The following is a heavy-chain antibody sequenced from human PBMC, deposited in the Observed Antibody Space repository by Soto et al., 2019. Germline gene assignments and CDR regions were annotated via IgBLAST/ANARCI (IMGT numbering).Heavy chain of an antibody. CDR2: ISSSSSYI. Sequence: EVQLVESGGGLVKPGGSLRLSCAASGFTFSSYSMNWVRQAPGKGLEWVSSISSSSSYIYYADSVKGRFTISRDNAENSLCLQMNSLRAEDTAVYYCAREASMVRGVIIVYYYGMDVWGQGTTVTVSS. J-gene: IGHJ6*02. CDR3: AREASMVRGVIIVYYYGMDV. V-gene: IGHV3-21*01. D-gene: IGHD3-10*01. CDR1: GFTFSSYS.